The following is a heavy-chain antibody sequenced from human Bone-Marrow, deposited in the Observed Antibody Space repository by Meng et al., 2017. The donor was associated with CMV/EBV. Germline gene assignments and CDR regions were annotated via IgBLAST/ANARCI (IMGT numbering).Heavy chain of an antibody. CDR3: ARGIGWTIITLIRESKANAF. Sequence: SETLSLTCAVYGGSFSGYYWSWIRQPPGKGLEWIGEINHSGSTNYNPSLKSRVTISVDTSKNQFSLKLSSVTAADTAVYYCARGIGWTIITLIRESKANAFWGQGTMVTVSS. CDR2: INHSGST. CDR1: GGSFSGYY. V-gene: IGHV4-34*01. D-gene: IGHD1-20*01. J-gene: IGHJ3*01.